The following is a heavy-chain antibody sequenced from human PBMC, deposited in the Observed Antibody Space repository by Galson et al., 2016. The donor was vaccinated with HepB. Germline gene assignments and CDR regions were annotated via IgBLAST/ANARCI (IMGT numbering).Heavy chain of an antibody. CDR3: TTEVISMPFNSDY. J-gene: IGHJ4*02. CDR1: GFTFSNVW. V-gene: IGHV3-15*01. CDR2: IRSKTAGGTT. D-gene: IGHD2-2*01. Sequence: SLRLSCAASGFTFSNVWMNWVRQAPGKGLEWVGRIRSKTAGGTTDYAAPVKGRFTVSRDDSKNTLFLQMSSLKTDDTVVYYCTTEVISMPFNSDYWGQGTLVTVSS.